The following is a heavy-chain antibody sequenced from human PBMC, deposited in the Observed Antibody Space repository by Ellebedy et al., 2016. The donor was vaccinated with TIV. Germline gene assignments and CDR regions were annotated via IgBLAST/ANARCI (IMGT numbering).Heavy chain of an antibody. CDR2: INAGNGNT. CDR1: GYTFTSYA. Sequence: ASVKVSXXASGYTFTSYAMHWVRQAPGQRLEWMGWINAGNGNTKYSQKLQGRVTMTTDTSTSTAYMELRSLRSDDTAVYYCARDYQIAAAGTTIYYYGMDVWGQGTTVTVSS. D-gene: IGHD6-13*01. CDR3: ARDYQIAAAGTTIYYYGMDV. V-gene: IGHV1-3*01. J-gene: IGHJ6*02.